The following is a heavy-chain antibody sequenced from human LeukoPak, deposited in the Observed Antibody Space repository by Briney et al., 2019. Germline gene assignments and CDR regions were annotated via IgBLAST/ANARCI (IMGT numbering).Heavy chain of an antibody. V-gene: IGHV3-23*01. D-gene: IGHD6-13*01. J-gene: IGHJ5*02. CDR2: ISGSGGST. CDR1: GFTFSSYA. Sequence: GGSLRLSCAASGFTFSSYAMSWVRQAPGKGLEWVSAISGSGGSTYYADSVKGRFTISRDNSKNTLYLQMNSLRAEDTPVYYCAKDGVGTYSSSWSGVDWFDPWGQGTLVTVSS. CDR3: AKDGVGTYSSSWSGVDWFDP.